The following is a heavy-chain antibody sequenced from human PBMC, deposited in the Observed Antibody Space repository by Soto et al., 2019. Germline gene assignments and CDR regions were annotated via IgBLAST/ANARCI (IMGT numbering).Heavy chain of an antibody. CDR1: GFTVSNNY. Sequence: PGGSLRLSCAASGFTVSNNYMTWVRQAPGKGLEWVGRIKSKTDGGTTDYAAPVKGRFTISRDDSKNTLYLQMNSLKTEDTAVYYCTTAETPRDIVLVPAAMIYYGMDVWGQGTTVTVPS. D-gene: IGHD2-2*01. CDR2: IKSKTDGGTT. J-gene: IGHJ6*02. CDR3: TTAETPRDIVLVPAAMIYYGMDV. V-gene: IGHV3-15*07.